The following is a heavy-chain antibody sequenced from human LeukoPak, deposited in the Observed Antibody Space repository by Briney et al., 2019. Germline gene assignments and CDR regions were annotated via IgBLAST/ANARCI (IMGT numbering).Heavy chain of an antibody. D-gene: IGHD5-18*01. CDR2: INPSGGST. J-gene: IGHJ4*02. CDR3: ARGNGDTAMAPDY. Sequence: GASVKVSRKASGYTFTSYYMLWVRQAPGQGLEWMGIINPSGGSTSYAQKFQGRVTMTRDMSTSTVYMELSSLRSEDTAVYYCARGNGDTAMAPDYWGQGTLVTVSS. CDR1: GYTFTSYY. V-gene: IGHV1-46*01.